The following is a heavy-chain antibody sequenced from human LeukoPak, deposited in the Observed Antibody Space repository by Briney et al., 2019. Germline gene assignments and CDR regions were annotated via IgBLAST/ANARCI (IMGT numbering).Heavy chain of an antibody. J-gene: IGHJ3*02. CDR2: ISGSGVST. V-gene: IGHV3-23*01. D-gene: IGHD4-17*01. CDR3: AKVKFGGDGAFDI. Sequence: RGSLRLSCAASGFTFSSYAMSWVRQAPGKGLEWVSAISGSGVSTYYADSVKGRFTISRDNSKNTLYLQMNSLRAEDTAVYYCAKVKFGGDGAFDIWGQGTMVTVSS. CDR1: GFTFSSYA.